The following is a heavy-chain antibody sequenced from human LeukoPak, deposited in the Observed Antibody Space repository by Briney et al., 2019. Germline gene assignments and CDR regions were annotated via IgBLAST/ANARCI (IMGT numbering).Heavy chain of an antibody. CDR1: GDSVSSNRAT. D-gene: IGHD3-10*01. J-gene: IGHJ5*02. V-gene: IGHV6-1*01. CDR2: TYHTSRWYD. CDR3: AREGWVGGPPSHWFDP. Sequence: SQTLSLTCAISGDSVSSNRATWNWIRQSPSRGPEWLGRTYHTSRWYDDYAVSVKSRISIKPDTSKNQFSLQLNSVTPEDTAVYYCAREGWVGGPPSHWFDPWGQGTLVTVSS.